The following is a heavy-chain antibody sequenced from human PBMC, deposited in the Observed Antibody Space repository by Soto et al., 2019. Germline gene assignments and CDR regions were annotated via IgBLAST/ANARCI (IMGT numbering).Heavy chain of an antibody. D-gene: IGHD3-22*01. Sequence: SETLSLTCTVSGGSISSGDYYWSWIRQPPGKGLEWIGYIYYSGSTYYNPSLKSRVTISVDTPKNQFSLKLSSVTAADTAVYYCARGPYDSSGYLFDYWGQGTLVTVSS. J-gene: IGHJ4*02. CDR3: ARGPYDSSGYLFDY. CDR2: IYYSGST. V-gene: IGHV4-30-4*01. CDR1: GGSISSGDYY.